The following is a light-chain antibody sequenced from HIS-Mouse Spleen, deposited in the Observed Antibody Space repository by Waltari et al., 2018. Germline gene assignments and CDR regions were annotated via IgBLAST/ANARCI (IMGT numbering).Light chain of an antibody. V-gene: IGLV6-57*02. CDR1: SGSIASNY. CDR3: QSYDSSNWV. Sequence: NFMLTQPHSVSESPGKTVPISCTGSSGSIASNYAQWYQPRPGSAPTTVIYEDNQRPSGVPDRFSGSIDSSSNSASLTISGLKTEDEADYYCQSYDSSNWVFGGGTKLTVL. J-gene: IGLJ3*02. CDR2: EDN.